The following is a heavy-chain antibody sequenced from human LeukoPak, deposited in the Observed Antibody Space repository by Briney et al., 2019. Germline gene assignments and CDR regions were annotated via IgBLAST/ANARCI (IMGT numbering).Heavy chain of an antibody. J-gene: IGHJ3*02. CDR3: ARGRGAFDI. CDR1: GGSFSGYY. Sequence: SETLSLTCAVYGGSFSGYYWSWIRQPPGKGLEWIGEINHSGSTNYNPSLKSRVTISVDTSKNQFSLKLSSVTAADTAVYYCARGRGAFDIWGQGTMVTVSS. CDR2: INHSGST. V-gene: IGHV4-34*01.